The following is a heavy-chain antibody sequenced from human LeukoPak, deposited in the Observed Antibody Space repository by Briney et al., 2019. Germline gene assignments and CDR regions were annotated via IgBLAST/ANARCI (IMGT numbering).Heavy chain of an antibody. D-gene: IGHD1-26*01. CDR2: IWYDGSSK. J-gene: IGHJ4*02. CDR1: GFTFRSHG. CDR3: ARVAASDELDY. V-gene: IGHV3-33*01. Sequence: GGSLRLSCAASGFTFRSHGMHWVRQAPGKGLEWVAVIWYDGSSKYYADSVKGRFTISRDDSKNALYLQMNSLRADDTAVYYCARVAASDELDYWGQGTLVTVSA.